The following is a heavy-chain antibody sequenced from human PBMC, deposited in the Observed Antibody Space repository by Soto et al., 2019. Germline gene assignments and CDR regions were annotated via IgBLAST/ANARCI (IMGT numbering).Heavy chain of an antibody. J-gene: IGHJ5*02. CDR1: GGSISSSSYY. V-gene: IGHV4-39*02. CDR2: IYYSGST. CDR3: AREASRDGYREQFDP. D-gene: IGHD5-12*01. Sequence: KPSETLSLTCTVSGGSISSSSYYWGWIRQPPGKGLEWIGSIYYSGSTYYNPSLKSRVTISVDTSKNQFSLKLSSVTAADTAVYYCAREASRDGYREQFDPWGQGTLVTVSS.